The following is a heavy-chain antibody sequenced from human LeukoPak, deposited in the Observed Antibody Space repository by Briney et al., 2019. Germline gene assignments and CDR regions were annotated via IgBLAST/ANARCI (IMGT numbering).Heavy chain of an antibody. V-gene: IGHV5-51*01. CDR1: GYTFTTYW. CDR3: ARLANYYDRVSRVGRFDP. Sequence: GESLKISCKASGYTFTTYWIGWVRQVPGKGLEFMGVIYPGDSDTRYRPSFQGQVTISADKSINTAYLQWSSLKASDTAMYYCARLANYYDRVSRVGRFDPWGQGTLVTVSS. CDR2: IYPGDSDT. D-gene: IGHD3-22*01. J-gene: IGHJ5*02.